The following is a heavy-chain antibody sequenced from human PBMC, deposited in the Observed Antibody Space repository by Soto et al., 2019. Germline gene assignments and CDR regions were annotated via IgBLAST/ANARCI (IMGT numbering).Heavy chain of an antibody. CDR2: IYYSGST. CDR1: GGSIISGGYY. J-gene: IGHJ4*02. Sequence: QVQLQESGPGLVKPSQTLSLTCTVSGGSIISGGYYWSWIRQHPGKGLERIGYIYYSGSTYYNPSLKSRVTISVDTSKNQFSLKLSSVTAADTAVYYCARDNAAAGPFFDYWGQGTLVTVSS. D-gene: IGHD6-13*01. CDR3: ARDNAAAGPFFDY. V-gene: IGHV4-31*03.